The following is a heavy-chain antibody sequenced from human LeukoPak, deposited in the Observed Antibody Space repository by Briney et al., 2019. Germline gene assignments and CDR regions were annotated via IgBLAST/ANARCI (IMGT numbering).Heavy chain of an antibody. V-gene: IGHV4-39*01. D-gene: IGHD1-26*01. Sequence: SETLSLTCTVSGGSISSSSYYWGWILQPPGKGLEWIVSIYYSGSTYYNPSLKSRVTISVDTSKNQFSLKLSSVTAADTAVYYCARHGGIVGAYFDYWGQGTLVTVSS. CDR2: IYYSGST. J-gene: IGHJ4*02. CDR1: GGSISSSSYY. CDR3: ARHGGIVGAYFDY.